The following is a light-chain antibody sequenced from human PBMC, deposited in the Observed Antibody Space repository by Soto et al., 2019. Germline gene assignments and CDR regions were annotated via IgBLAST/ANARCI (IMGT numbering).Light chain of an antibody. CDR2: AAS. V-gene: IGKV1-6*02. CDR1: QGIRTE. CDR3: LQDYNYART. J-gene: IGKJ1*01. Sequence: AIQMTQSPSSLSASVGDRVTITCRASQGIRTELGWYQQRPGEAPKLLIYAASTLQSGVPSRFSGSGSGTDFTLIISSLQPEDFATYYCLQDYNYARTFGQGTKVEIK.